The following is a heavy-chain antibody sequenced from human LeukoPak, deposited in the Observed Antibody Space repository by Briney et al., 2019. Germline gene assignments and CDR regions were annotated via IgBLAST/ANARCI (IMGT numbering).Heavy chain of an antibody. CDR1: GGSISSHY. CDR3: ARGLCDSSGSRYFQH. V-gene: IGHV4-59*11. D-gene: IGHD3-22*01. Sequence: SETLSLTCTVSGGSISSHYWSWIRQPPGKGLEWTGYIYYSGSTNYNPSLKSRVTISVDTSKNQFSLKLSSVTAADTAVYYCARGLCDSSGSRYFQHWGQGTLVTVSS. J-gene: IGHJ1*01. CDR2: IYYSGST.